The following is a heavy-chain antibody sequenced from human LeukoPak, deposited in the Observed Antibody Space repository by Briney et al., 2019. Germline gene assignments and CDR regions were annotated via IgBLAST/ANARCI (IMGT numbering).Heavy chain of an antibody. CDR3: ASTFSGGRHY. Sequence: SETLSLTCTASGCSISSGEYYYVWMRPPAGKGLEWMGRLYTSGSTDYYPSLKGRVTISAATAKNQFSLTLSSVTAADTAVDYCASTFSGGRHYWGQGTLVTVSS. V-gene: IGHV4-61*02. CDR2: LYTSGST. J-gene: IGHJ4*02. D-gene: IGHD4-23*01. CDR1: GCSISSGEYY.